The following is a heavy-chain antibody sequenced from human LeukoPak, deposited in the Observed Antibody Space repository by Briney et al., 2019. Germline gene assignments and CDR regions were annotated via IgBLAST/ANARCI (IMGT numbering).Heavy chain of an antibody. D-gene: IGHD3-10*01. V-gene: IGHV3-9*01. J-gene: IGHJ4*02. CDR1: GFTFDDYA. CDR3: AKDFGLDY. Sequence: GGSLRLSCAASGFTFDDYAMHWVRQAPGKGLEWVSGISWNSGDIGYADSVKGRFTISRDNAKRSLYLQMNSLRVEDTALYYCAKDFGLDYWGQGTLVTVSS. CDR2: ISWNSGDI.